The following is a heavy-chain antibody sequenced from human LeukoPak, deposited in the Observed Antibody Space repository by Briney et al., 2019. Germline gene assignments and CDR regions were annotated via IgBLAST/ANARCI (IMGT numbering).Heavy chain of an antibody. Sequence: GASVKVSCKASGGTCSSYAISWVRQAPGQGLEWMGGIIPIFGTANYAQKFQGRVTITADESTSTAYMELSSLRSEDTAVYYCAREYYDILTGYYNDYWGQGTLVTVSS. D-gene: IGHD3-9*01. CDR1: GGTCSSYA. V-gene: IGHV1-69*13. J-gene: IGHJ4*02. CDR3: AREYYDILTGYYNDY. CDR2: IIPIFGTA.